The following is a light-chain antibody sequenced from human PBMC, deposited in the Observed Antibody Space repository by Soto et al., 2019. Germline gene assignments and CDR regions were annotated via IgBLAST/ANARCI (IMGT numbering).Light chain of an antibody. V-gene: IGKV3-11*01. CDR2: DAS. Sequence: EIVLTQSPATLSLSPGERATLSCRASQSVSSYLAWYQQKPGQAPRLLIYDASNRATGIPARFSGSGSGTAFALPISSREPPDFAVYYCKQRSNWPPYTFGQGTKLEIK. CDR3: KQRSNWPPYT. CDR1: QSVSSY. J-gene: IGKJ2*01.